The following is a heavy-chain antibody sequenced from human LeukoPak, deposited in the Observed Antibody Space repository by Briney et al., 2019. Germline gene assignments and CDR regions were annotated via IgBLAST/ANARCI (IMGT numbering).Heavy chain of an antibody. CDR2: ISSSSSYI. CDR1: GFTFSSYA. D-gene: IGHD5-18*01. J-gene: IGHJ3*02. Sequence: GGSLRLSCAASGFTFSSYAMNWVRQAPGKGLEWVSSISSSSSYIYYADSVKGRFTISRDNAKNSLYLQMNSLRAEDTAVYYCARDLTAMASNAFDIWGQGTMVTVSS. CDR3: ARDLTAMASNAFDI. V-gene: IGHV3-21*01.